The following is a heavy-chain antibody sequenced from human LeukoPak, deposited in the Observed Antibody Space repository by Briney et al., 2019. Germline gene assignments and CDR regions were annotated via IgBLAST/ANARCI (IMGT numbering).Heavy chain of an antibody. Sequence: PGGSLRLSCAASGFTFSSYAMSWVRQAPGKGLEWVSAISGSGGSTYYADSVKGRFTISRDNSKNTLYLQMNSLRAEDTAVYYCARGADSSGYAYYYYMDVWGKGTTVAVSS. J-gene: IGHJ6*03. D-gene: IGHD3-22*01. CDR2: ISGSGGST. CDR3: ARGADSSGYAYYYYMDV. V-gene: IGHV3-23*01. CDR1: GFTFSSYA.